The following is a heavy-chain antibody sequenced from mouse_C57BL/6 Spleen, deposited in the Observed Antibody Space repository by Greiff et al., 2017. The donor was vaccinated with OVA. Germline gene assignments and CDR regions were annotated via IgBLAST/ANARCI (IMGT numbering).Heavy chain of an antibody. Sequence: DVQLQESGGGLVKPGGSLKLSCAASGFTFSDYGMHWVRQAPEKGLEWVAYISSGSSTIYYADTVKGRFTISRDNAKNTLFLQMTSLRSEDTAMYYCARNSGWYRGFAYWGQGTLVTVSA. CDR2: ISSGSSTI. V-gene: IGHV5-17*01. CDR1: GFTFSDYG. CDR3: ARNSGWYRGFAY. D-gene: IGHD1-1*02. J-gene: IGHJ3*01.